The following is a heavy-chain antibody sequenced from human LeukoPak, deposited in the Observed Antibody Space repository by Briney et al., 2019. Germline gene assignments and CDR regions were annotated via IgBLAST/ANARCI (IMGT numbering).Heavy chain of an antibody. D-gene: IGHD3-10*02. V-gene: IGHV3-30*19. CDR3: ARDAYLRGVPDGFFDY. J-gene: IGHJ4*02. CDR1: GFTFSSYG. Sequence: GGSLRLSCAASGFTFSSYGIHWVRQAPGKGLEWVAVISYDGSQYYYGDSVKGRFTISRDNSRNTLDLQLNSLTADDTAVYYCARDAYLRGVPDGFFDYWGQGALVTVSS. CDR2: ISYDGSQY.